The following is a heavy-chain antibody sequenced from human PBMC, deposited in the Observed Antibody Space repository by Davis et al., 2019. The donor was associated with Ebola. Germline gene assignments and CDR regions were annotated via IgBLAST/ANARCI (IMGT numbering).Heavy chain of an antibody. CDR1: GYSFTSYW. Sequence: GESLKISCKSSGYSFTSYWIGWVRQMPGKGLEWMGRIDPSDSYTNYSPSFQGHVTISADKSISTAYLQWSSLKASDTAMYYCARGTDSGYDVVYWGQGTLVTVSS. D-gene: IGHD5-12*01. J-gene: IGHJ4*02. CDR2: IDPSDSYT. CDR3: ARGTDSGYDVVY. V-gene: IGHV5-10-1*01.